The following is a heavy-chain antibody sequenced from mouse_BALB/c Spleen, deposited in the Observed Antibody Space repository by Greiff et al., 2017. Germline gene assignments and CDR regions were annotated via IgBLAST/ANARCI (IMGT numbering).Heavy chain of an antibody. Sequence: VQLQESGPGLVAPSQSLSITCTVSGFSLTGYGVNWVRQPPGKGLEWLGMIWGDGSTDYNSALKSRLSISKDNSKSQVFLKMNSLQTDDTARYYCARDGDYYGNYYAMDYWGQGTSVTVSS. CDR3: ARDGDYYGNYYAMDY. J-gene: IGHJ4*01. V-gene: IGHV2-6-7*01. CDR1: GFSLTGYG. D-gene: IGHD2-1*01. CDR2: IWGDGST.